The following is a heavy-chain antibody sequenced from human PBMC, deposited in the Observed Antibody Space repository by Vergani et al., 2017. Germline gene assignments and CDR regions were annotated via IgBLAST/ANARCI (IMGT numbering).Heavy chain of an antibody. CDR2: IYTSGRT. Sequence: QVQLQESGPGLVKPSQTLSLTCTVSGGSISSGSYYWSWIRQPAGKGLEWIGRIYTSGRTNYNPALKSRVTISVDTSKNQFSLKLSSVTAADTAVYYCAKSITIFGVVIRSYFDYWGQGTLVTVSS. V-gene: IGHV4-61*02. D-gene: IGHD3-3*01. J-gene: IGHJ4*02. CDR1: GGSISSGSYY. CDR3: AKSITIFGVVIRSYFDY.